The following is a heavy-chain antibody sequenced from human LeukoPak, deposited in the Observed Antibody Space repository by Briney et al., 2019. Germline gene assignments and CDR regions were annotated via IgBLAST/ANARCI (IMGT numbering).Heavy chain of an antibody. CDR2: ISYDGSNK. D-gene: IGHD4-17*01. J-gene: IGHJ4*02. V-gene: IGHV3-30*03. CDR1: GFPLSSYG. Sequence: GGSLSFPCEAPGFPLSSYGMTWVRQAPGRGLEWVEVISYDGSNKYYADSVKGRFTISRDNSKNTLYLQMNSLRAEDTAVYYCATLQPYGDYGDFDYWGQGTLVTVSS. CDR3: ATLQPYGDYGDFDY.